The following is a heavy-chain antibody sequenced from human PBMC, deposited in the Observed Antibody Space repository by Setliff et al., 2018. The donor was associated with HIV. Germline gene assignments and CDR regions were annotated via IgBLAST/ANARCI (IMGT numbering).Heavy chain of an antibody. D-gene: IGHD5-12*01. CDR3: ARMYSGYDWSPAGARTRYFDY. CDR2: IYHSGST. V-gene: IGHV4-38-2*01. CDR1: GYSISSGYY. J-gene: IGHJ4*02. Sequence: SETLSLTCAVSGYSISSGYYWGWSRPPPGKGLEWIGSIYHSGSTYYNPSLKSRVTISVDTSKNQFSLKLSSVTAADTAVYYCARMYSGYDWSPAGARTRYFDYWGQGTLVTVSS.